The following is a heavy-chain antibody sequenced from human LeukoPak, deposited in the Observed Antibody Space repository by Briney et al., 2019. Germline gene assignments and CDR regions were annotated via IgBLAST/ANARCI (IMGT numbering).Heavy chain of an antibody. V-gene: IGHV4-59*01. CDR1: GGSISSYY. Sequence: SETLSLTCTVSGGSISSYYWSWIRQPPGKGLEWIGYIYYSGSTNYNPSLKSRVTISVDTSKNQFSLKLSSVTAADTAVYYCAREGSHLDYWGQGTLVTVSS. J-gene: IGHJ4*02. CDR3: AREGSHLDY. CDR2: IYYSGST.